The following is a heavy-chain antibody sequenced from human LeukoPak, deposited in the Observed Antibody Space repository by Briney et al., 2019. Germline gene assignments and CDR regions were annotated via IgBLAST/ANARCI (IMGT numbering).Heavy chain of an antibody. D-gene: IGHD4-17*01. Sequence: WGSLRLSCAASGFTFSSYAMSWVRQAPGKGLEWVSSISSSSSYIYYADSVKGRFTISRDNAKNSLYLQMNSLRAEDTAVYYCARNYGDYSGADYWGQGTLVTVSS. CDR3: ARNYGDYSGADY. CDR2: ISSSSSYI. V-gene: IGHV3-21*01. CDR1: GFTFSSYA. J-gene: IGHJ4*02.